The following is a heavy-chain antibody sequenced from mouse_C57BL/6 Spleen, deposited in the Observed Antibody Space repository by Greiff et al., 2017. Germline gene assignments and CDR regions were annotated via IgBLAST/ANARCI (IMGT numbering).Heavy chain of an antibody. CDR2: IDPSDSET. Sequence: QVQLQQPGAELVRPGSSVKLSCKASGYTFTSYWMHWVKQRPIQGLEGIGNIDPSDSETHYNQKFKDKATLTVDKSSSTAYMQLSSLTSEDSAGYHCARAGTTMVTHFDYWGQGTTLTVSS. CDR1: GYTFTSYW. J-gene: IGHJ2*01. V-gene: IGHV1-52*01. D-gene: IGHD2-2*01. CDR3: ARAGTTMVTHFDY.